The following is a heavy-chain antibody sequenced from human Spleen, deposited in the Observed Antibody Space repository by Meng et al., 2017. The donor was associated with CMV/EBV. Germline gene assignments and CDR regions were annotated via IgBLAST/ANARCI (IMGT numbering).Heavy chain of an antibody. CDR2: INIDGSST. CDR3: VSLRMYQLPSPHDYNLDV. CDR1: GSNFNSYW. Sequence: GGSLRLSCVASGSNFNSYWMHWVRQAPGKGLVWVSRINIDGSSTTYADSVKGRFTISRDNAKNTLFLQMNSLRLEDTAVYYCVSLRMYQLPSPHDYNLDVWGQGTTVTVSS. V-gene: IGHV3-74*03. J-gene: IGHJ6*02. D-gene: IGHD2-2*01.